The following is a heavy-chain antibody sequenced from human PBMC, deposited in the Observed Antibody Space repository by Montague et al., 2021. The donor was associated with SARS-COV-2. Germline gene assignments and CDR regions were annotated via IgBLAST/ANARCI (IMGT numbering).Heavy chain of an antibody. Sequence: SETLSLTCSVSGDSIGSYHWSWIRQPPGKGLEYIGYIYYSGTDYXPSLKSRVTISVDTSNNQFSLRLTSVTAADTAVFFCVREKAGGLRNVFDIWGQGTTVTVSS. CDR1: GDSIGSYH. CDR3: VREKAGGLRNVFDI. J-gene: IGHJ3*02. V-gene: IGHV4-59*12. CDR2: IYYSGT.